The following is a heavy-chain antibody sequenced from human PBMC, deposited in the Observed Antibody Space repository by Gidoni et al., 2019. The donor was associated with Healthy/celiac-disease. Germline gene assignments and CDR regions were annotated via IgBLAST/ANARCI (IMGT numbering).Heavy chain of an antibody. CDR2: FDPEDGET. V-gene: IGHV1-24*01. CDR3: ATVFIVVVPAAEGGDWFDP. D-gene: IGHD2-2*01. CDR1: GYTLTELS. J-gene: IGHJ5*02. Sequence: QVQLVQSGAEVTKPGASVKVSCKVSGYTLTELSMHWVRQAPGKGLEWMGGFDPEDGETIYAQKFQGRVTMTEDTSTDTAYMELSSLRSEDTAVYYCATVFIVVVPAAEGGDWFDPWGQGTLVTVSS.